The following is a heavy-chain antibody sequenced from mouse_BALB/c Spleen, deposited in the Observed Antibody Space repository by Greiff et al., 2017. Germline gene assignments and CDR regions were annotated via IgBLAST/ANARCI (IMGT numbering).Heavy chain of an antibody. D-gene: IGHD2-1*01. J-gene: IGHJ3*01. CDR2: ISSGGSYT. Sequence: EVKLMESGGDLVKPGGSLKLSCAASGFTFSSYGMSWVRQTPDKRLEWVATISSGGSYTYYPDSVKGRFTISRDNAKNTLYLQMSSLKSEDTAMYYCARDGNFAWFAYWGQGTLVTVSA. CDR3: ARDGNFAWFAY. CDR1: GFTFSSYG. V-gene: IGHV5-6*01.